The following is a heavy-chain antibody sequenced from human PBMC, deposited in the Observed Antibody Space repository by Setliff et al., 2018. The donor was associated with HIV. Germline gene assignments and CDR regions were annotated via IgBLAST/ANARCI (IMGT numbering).Heavy chain of an antibody. D-gene: IGHD5-18*01. CDR3: ARRGRFTGGYKYGSDYFDH. CDR1: GYTFTHYA. Sequence: ASVKVSCKASGYTFTHYALHWVRQAPGQRLEWMGWINAGTADTKYSQNFQGRGTFTKDTSANTAYLQLSSLRSEDTAVYYCARRGRFTGGYKYGSDYFDHWGQGTLVTVSS. CDR2: INAGTADT. V-gene: IGHV1-3*01. J-gene: IGHJ4*02.